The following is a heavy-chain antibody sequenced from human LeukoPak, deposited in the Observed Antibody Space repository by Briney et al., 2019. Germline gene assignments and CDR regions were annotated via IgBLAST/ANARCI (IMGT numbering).Heavy chain of an antibody. CDR2: IYYSGST. V-gene: IGHV4-59*12. J-gene: IGHJ5*02. CDR3: ARGRPFRSTSNGRNWFDP. D-gene: IGHD2-2*01. CDR1: GGSISSYY. Sequence: SETLSLTCPVSGGSISSYYWSWIRQPPGKGLEWIGYIYYSGSTNYNPSLKSRVTISVDTSKNQFSLKLSSVTAADTAVYYCARGRPFRSTSNGRNWFDPWGQGTLVTVSS.